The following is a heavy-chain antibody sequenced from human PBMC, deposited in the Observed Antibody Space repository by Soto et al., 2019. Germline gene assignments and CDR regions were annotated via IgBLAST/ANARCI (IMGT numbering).Heavy chain of an antibody. CDR3: ARFSSYSSSWYGAFDI. J-gene: IGHJ3*02. CDR2: ISAYNGNT. D-gene: IGHD6-13*01. CDR1: GYTFTIYG. Sequence: VSCKAAGYTFTIYGISWVRDAPGQGLEWMGWISAYNGNTNYAQKLQGRVTMTTDTSTSTAYMELRSLRSDDTAVYYCARFSSYSSSWYGAFDIWGQGTMVTVSS. V-gene: IGHV1-18*04.